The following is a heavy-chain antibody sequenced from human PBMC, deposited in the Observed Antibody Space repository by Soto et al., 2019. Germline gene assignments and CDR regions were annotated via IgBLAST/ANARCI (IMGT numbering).Heavy chain of an antibody. V-gene: IGHV4-31*03. CDR3: ARTDIVVVPAALTPVGYFDY. Sequence: PSETLSLTCTVSGGSISSGGYYWSWIRQHPGKGLEWIGYIYYSGSTYYNPSLKSRVTISVDTSKNQFSLKLSSVTAADTAVYYCARTDIVVVPAALTPVGYFDYWGQGTLVTVSS. CDR2: IYYSGST. CDR1: GGSISSGGYY. J-gene: IGHJ4*02. D-gene: IGHD2-2*01.